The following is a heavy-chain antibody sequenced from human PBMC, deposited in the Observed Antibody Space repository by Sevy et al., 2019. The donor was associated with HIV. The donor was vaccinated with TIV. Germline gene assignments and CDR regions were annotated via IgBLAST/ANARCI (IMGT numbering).Heavy chain of an antibody. J-gene: IGHJ4*02. V-gene: IGHV3-23*01. Sequence: GGSLRLSCAASGFTFSSYAMSWVRQAPGKGLEWVSAISGSGGSTYYADSVKGRFTISRDNSKNTLYLQMTSLRAEDTAVYYCAKDLAQYYGSGSPGGFDYWGQGTLVTVSS. CDR1: GFTFSSYA. D-gene: IGHD3-10*01. CDR3: AKDLAQYYGSGSPGGFDY. CDR2: ISGSGGST.